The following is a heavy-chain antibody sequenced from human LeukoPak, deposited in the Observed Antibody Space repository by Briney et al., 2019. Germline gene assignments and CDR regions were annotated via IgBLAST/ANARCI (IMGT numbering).Heavy chain of an antibody. CDR2: ISGSGGST. V-gene: IGHV3-23*01. D-gene: IGHD1-26*01. CDR3: AKDRSGSYGHDTFDI. Sequence: GGSLRLSCAASGFTFSSYAMSRVRQAPGKGLEWVSGISGSGGSTYYADSVKGRFTISRDNSKNTLYLQMNSLRAEDTAVYYCAKDRSGSYGHDTFDIWGQGTMVTVSS. CDR1: GFTFSSYA. J-gene: IGHJ3*02.